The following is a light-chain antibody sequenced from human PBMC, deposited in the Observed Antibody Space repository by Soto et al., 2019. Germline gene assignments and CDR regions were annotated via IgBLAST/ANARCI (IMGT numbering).Light chain of an antibody. J-gene: IGLJ1*01. V-gene: IGLV1-40*01. CDR1: SSNIGPTYD. CDR3: QSYDSSLSGSYV. Sequence: QSVLTQPPSVSGAPGQRVTISCTGSSSNIGPTYDVHWYQQLPGTAPKLLIYANSNRPSGVPDRFSGSKSGTSASLAITGLQAEDEADYYCQSYDSSLSGSYVFGTGTKVTVL. CDR2: ANS.